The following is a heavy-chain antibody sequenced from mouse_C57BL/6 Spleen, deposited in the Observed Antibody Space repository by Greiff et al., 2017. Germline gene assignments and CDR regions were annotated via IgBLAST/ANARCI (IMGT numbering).Heavy chain of an antibody. D-gene: IGHD3-2*02. J-gene: IGHJ4*01. CDR3: ARPTAQAPYYAMDY. V-gene: IGHV5-6*02. CDR1: GFTFSSYG. Sequence: DVKLVESGGDLVKPGGSLKLSCAASGFTFSSYGMSWVRQTPDKRLEWVATISSGGSYTYYPDSVKGRFTISRDNAKNTLYLQMSSLKSEDTAMYYCARPTAQAPYYAMDYWGQGTSVTVSS. CDR2: ISSGGSYT.